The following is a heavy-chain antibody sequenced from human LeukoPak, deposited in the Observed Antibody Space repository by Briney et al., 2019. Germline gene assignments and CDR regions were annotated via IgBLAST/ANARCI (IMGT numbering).Heavy chain of an antibody. CDR1: GFSVSGFW. CDR2: INGEGDYI. D-gene: IGHD3-22*01. J-gene: IGHJ4*02. V-gene: IGHV3-74*01. CDR3: ARDLTGPYDH. Sequence: PGGSLRLSCAASGFSVSGFWMHWVRQGPGKELVWVARINGEGDYIDYAESVRGRFTISRDSAKNTLYLQMNSVRAEDTAVYSCARDLTGPYDHWGQGTLVTV.